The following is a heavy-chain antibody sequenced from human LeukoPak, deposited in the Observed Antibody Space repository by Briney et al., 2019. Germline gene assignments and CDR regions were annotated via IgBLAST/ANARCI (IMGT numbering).Heavy chain of an antibody. CDR1: GGSVSSGSYY. D-gene: IGHD2-21*02. CDR2: IYYSGSA. Sequence: SETLSLTCTVSGGSVSSGSYYWSWIRQPPGKGLEWIGYIYYSGSANYNPSLKSRVTLSVDTSNNQFSLKLSSVTAADTAMYYCARTRGYGAYCGGDCYPLDYWGQGTLVTVSS. V-gene: IGHV4-61*01. J-gene: IGHJ4*02. CDR3: ARTRGYGAYCGGDCYPLDY.